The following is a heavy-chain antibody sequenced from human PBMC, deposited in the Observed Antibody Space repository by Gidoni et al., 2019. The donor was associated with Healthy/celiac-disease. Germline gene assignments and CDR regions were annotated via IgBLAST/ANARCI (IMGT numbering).Heavy chain of an antibody. V-gene: IGHV5-51*01. J-gene: IGHJ6*02. CDR3: ARGLVVYAPLDYYGMDV. Sequence: EVQLVPSGAEVKKPGESLKISCQGSGYSFTSYWIGWVRQMPGKGLGWMGIIYPGDSDTRYSPSFQGQVTISADKSISTAYLQWSSLKASDTAMYYCARGLVVYAPLDYYGMDVWGQGTTVTVSS. D-gene: IGHD2-8*02. CDR1: GYSFTSYW. CDR2: IYPGDSDT.